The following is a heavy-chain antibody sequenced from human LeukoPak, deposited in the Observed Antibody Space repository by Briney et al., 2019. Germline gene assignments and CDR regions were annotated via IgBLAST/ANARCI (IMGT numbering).Heavy chain of an antibody. D-gene: IGHD6-19*01. Sequence: GRSLRLSCAASGFIFSNYAIHWVRQAPGKGLEWLAVISYDGTYKYYADSVKGRFTISRDNSENTLYLQMNSLRPEDTAVYYCARGSDSSGWYVDYWGQGTLVTVSS. CDR1: GFIFSNYA. J-gene: IGHJ4*02. CDR3: ARGSDSSGWYVDY. V-gene: IGHV3-30*04. CDR2: ISYDGTYK.